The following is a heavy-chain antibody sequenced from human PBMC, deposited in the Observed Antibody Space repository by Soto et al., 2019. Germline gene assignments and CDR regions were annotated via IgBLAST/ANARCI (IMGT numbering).Heavy chain of an antibody. J-gene: IGHJ4*02. Sequence: PGGSLRLSCAASGFTFCASALQWVRQASGKGLEWLGRIGSKGETYATTYAASVKGRFTISRDDSKKTAYLQMNSLRAEDTAVYYCAKDFLIAVAGTYFDYWGQGTLVTVSS. CDR1: GFTFCASA. CDR3: AKDFLIAVAGTYFDY. D-gene: IGHD6-19*01. CDR2: IGSKGETYAT. V-gene: IGHV3-73*01.